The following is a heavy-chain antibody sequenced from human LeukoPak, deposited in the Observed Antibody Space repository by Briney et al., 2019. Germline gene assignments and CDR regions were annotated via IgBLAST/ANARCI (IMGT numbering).Heavy chain of an antibody. CDR3: AKARLGYYDSSGYYSPPAPPDY. J-gene: IGHJ4*02. CDR2: ISGSGGST. Sequence: PGGSLRLSCAASGFTFSSYGMSWVRQAPGKGLEWVSAISGSGGSTYYADSVKGRFTISRDNSKNTLYLQMNSLRAEDTAVYYCAKARLGYYDSSGYYSPPAPPDYWGRGTLVTVSS. D-gene: IGHD3-22*01. CDR1: GFTFSSYG. V-gene: IGHV3-23*01.